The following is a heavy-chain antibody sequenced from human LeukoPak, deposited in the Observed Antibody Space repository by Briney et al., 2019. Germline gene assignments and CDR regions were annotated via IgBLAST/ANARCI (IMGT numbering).Heavy chain of an antibody. J-gene: IGHJ5*02. CDR2: IYWDDGK. CDR3: ARGYCSGGSCYMAPNWFDP. Sequence: SGPTLVKPTQTLTLTCTFSGFSLSTSGVGVGWIRQPPGKALEWLALIYWDDGKRYSPSLKSRLTITKDTSKNQVVLTMTNMDPVDTATYYCARGYCSGGSCYMAPNWFDPWGQGTLVTVSS. CDR1: GFSLSTSGVG. D-gene: IGHD2-15*01. V-gene: IGHV2-5*02.